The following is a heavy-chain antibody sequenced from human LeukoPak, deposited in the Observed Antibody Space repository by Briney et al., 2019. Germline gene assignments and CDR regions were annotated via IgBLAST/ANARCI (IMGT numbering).Heavy chain of an antibody. Sequence: ASLRLSCTAAGCSFITYAINCGRQAPAKGREWVSFISGTTITSIYYEDSVKGRFIISRDNAKNSVFLQMHSLRADDTAVYYCVRVPPGGDDVTVGRYYCSPYMDVWGKGTTVTVSS. D-gene: IGHD3-10*01. CDR3: VRVPPGGDDVTVGRYYCSPYMDV. V-gene: IGHV3-21*06. CDR1: GCSFITYA. J-gene: IGHJ6*03. CDR2: ISGTTITSI.